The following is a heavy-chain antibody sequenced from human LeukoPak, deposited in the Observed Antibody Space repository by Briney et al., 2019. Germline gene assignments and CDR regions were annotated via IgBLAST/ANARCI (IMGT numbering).Heavy chain of an antibody. CDR3: ARVVAVAGTARYYFDY. CDR2: INPDSGGT. CDR1: GYTFTDYY. V-gene: IGHV1-2*02. Sequence: ASVKVSCKASGYTFTDYYIHWVRQAPGQGPEWVGWINPDSGGTNYARKFQGRVTMTRDTSISTAYMELSRLRSDDTAVYFCARVVAVAGTARYYFDYWGQGTLVTVSS. D-gene: IGHD6-19*01. J-gene: IGHJ4*02.